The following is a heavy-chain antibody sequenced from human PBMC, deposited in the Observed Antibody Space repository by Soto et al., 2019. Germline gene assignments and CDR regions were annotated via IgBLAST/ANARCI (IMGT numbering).Heavy chain of an antibody. J-gene: IGHJ6*02. CDR1: GYTFVTYA. Sequence: VTSVKVSCKGSGYTFVTYAISWVRQARGQGLEWMGWVSTYTGHTNYAQNFQGRLTLTTDTATSTAYMELRSLRSEDTAVYYCATGYSGYGAYYYGIDVWSQGTTVTVSS. CDR3: ATGYSGYGAYYYGIDV. D-gene: IGHD5-12*01. V-gene: IGHV1-18*01. CDR2: VSTYTGHT.